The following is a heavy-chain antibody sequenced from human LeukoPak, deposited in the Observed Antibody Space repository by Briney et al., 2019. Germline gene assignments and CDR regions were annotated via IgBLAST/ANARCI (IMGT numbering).Heavy chain of an antibody. D-gene: IGHD6-13*01. CDR2: IYNSGST. Sequence: SETLSLTCIVSGGSISSYYWSWIRQPPGKGLEWIGYIYNSGSTNYNPSLKSRVTISVDTSKNQFSLRLSSVTAADTAVYFCARGYLDWYGSSWYGEYFDYWGQGTLVTVSS. J-gene: IGHJ4*02. CDR3: ARGYLDWYGSSWYGEYFDY. CDR1: GGSISSYY. V-gene: IGHV4-59*01.